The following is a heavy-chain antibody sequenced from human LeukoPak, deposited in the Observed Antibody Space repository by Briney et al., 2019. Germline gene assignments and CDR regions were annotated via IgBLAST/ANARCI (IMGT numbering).Heavy chain of an antibody. Sequence: ASVKVSCKASGYTFTFYYMHWVRQAPGQGLEWMGIINPAGGSTTYAQKFQGRLTMTRDTSTSTVSMVLSSLKSEDTALYYCAGGSGSPDYWGQGTLVTVSS. CDR2: INPAGGST. J-gene: IGHJ4*02. D-gene: IGHD1-26*01. CDR3: AGGSGSPDY. CDR1: GYTFTFYY. V-gene: IGHV1-46*01.